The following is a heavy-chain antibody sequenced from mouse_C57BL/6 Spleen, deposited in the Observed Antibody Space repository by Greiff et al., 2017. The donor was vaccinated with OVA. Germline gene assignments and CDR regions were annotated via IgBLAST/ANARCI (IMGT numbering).Heavy chain of an antibody. J-gene: IGHJ3*01. CDR1: GFTFSSYA. D-gene: IGHD2-5*01. CDR3: ARDLVTTAWFAY. V-gene: IGHV5-4*01. CDR2: ISDGGSYT. Sequence: EVMLVESGGGLVKPGGSLKLSCAASGFTFSSYAMSWVRQTPEKRLEWVATISDGGSYTYYPDNVKGRFTISRDNAKNNLYLQMSHLKSEDTAMYYCARDLVTTAWFAYWGQGTLVTVSA.